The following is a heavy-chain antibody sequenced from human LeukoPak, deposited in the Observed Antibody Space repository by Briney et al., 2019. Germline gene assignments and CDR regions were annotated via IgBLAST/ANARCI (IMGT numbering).Heavy chain of an antibody. Sequence: PSETLSLTCAVSGGSISSGGYSWRWLRQAPGTGVEWVSYISSSGSTIYYADSVKGRFTISRDNAKNSLYLQMNSLRAEDTAVYYCARVRFGELFIDYWGQGTLVTVSS. D-gene: IGHD3-10*01. V-gene: IGHV3-11*04. J-gene: IGHJ4*02. CDR3: ARVRFGELFIDY. CDR1: GGSISSGGYS. CDR2: ISSSGSTI.